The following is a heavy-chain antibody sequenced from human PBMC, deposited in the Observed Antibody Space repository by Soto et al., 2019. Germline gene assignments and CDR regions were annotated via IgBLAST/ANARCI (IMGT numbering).Heavy chain of an antibody. J-gene: IGHJ3*02. D-gene: IGHD5-12*01. CDR1: GFTFSSYW. CDR3: ARDKGWATNDAFDI. Sequence: GGSLRLSCAASGFTFSSYWMHWVRQAPGKGLVWVSRINSDGSSTSYEGSVKGRFPISRDNAKNTLYLQMNSLRAEDTAVYYCARDKGWATNDAFDIWGQGTMVTVSS. CDR2: INSDGSST. V-gene: IGHV3-74*01.